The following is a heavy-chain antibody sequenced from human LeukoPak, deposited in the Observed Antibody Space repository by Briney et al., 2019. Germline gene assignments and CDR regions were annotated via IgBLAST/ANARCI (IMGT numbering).Heavy chain of an antibody. CDR2: INPNSAAS. V-gene: IGHV1-2*06. Sequence: ASVKVSCKASGYSFSGHYIHWVRQAPGQGLEWMGQINPNSAASHYAQKFQDRVTMTSDTSINMAYMELRSLRSDDTAVYYCARDFYGSRPGAFDYWGQGTLITVSS. CDR3: ARDFYGSRPGAFDY. D-gene: IGHD3-10*01. CDR1: GYSFSGHY. J-gene: IGHJ4*02.